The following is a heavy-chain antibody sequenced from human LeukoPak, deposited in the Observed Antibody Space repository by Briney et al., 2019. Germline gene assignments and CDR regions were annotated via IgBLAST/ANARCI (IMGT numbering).Heavy chain of an antibody. V-gene: IGHV4-61*02. CDR2: IYTSGST. D-gene: IGHD2-2*01. CDR3: ARDGVIPAAKIYYYYYYMDV. CDR1: GGSISSGSYY. J-gene: IGHJ6*03. Sequence: SETLSLTCTVSGGSISSGSYYWSWIRQPAGKGLGWIGRIYTSGSTNYNPSLKSRVTISVDTSKNQFSLKLSSVTAADTAVYYCARDGVIPAAKIYYYYYYMDVWGKGTTVTVSS.